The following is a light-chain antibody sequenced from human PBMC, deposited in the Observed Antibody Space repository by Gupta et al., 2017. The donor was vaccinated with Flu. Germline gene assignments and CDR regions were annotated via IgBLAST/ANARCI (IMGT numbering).Light chain of an antibody. J-gene: IGLJ1*01. CDR3: QSYDSSLDGLYV. Sequence: VSXAXGXXXXXSCXXXXSNIGAGFDVHWFQHLPGTAPKLLINGDNNRPSGVPDRFSASKSGTSASLAITGLQAEDEADYYCQSYDSSLDGLYVFGTGTKVTVL. CDR1: XSNIGAGFD. V-gene: IGLV1-40*01. CDR2: GDN.